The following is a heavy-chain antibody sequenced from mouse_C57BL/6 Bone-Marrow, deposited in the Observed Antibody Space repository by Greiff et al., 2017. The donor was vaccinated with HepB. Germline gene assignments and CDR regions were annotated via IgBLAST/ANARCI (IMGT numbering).Heavy chain of an antibody. CDR2: IWGVGST. V-gene: IGHV2-6*01. CDR3: ASLWGFAY. J-gene: IGHJ3*01. D-gene: IGHD1-1*02. Sequence: VMLVESGPGLVAPSQSLSITCTVSGFSLTSYGVDWVRQSPGKGLEWLGVIWGVGSTNYNSALKSRLSISKYNSKSQVVLKMNSLQTDDTAMYYCASLWGFAYWGQGTLVTVSA. CDR1: GFSLTSYG.